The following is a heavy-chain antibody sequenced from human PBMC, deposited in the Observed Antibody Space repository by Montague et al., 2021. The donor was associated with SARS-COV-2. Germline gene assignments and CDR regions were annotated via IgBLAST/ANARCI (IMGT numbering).Heavy chain of an antibody. V-gene: IGHV4-59*01. CDR2: IYYSGST. CDR3: ARAKGFIVLMVYAMGAFDI. Sequence: SETLSLTCTVSGGSISSYYWSWIRQPPGKGLEWIGYIYYSGSTNYNPSLKSRVTISVDTSKNQFSLKLGSVTAADTAVYYCARAKGFIVLMVYAMGAFDIWGQGTMVTVSS. CDR1: GGSISSYY. J-gene: IGHJ3*02. D-gene: IGHD2-8*01.